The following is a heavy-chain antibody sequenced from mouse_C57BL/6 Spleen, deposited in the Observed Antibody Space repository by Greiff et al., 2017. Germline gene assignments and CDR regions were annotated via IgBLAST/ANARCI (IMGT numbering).Heavy chain of an antibody. V-gene: IGHV1-26*01. J-gene: IGHJ4*01. CDR1: GYTFTDYY. CDR3: SRDGSSPYYAMDY. CDR2: INPNNGGT. D-gene: IGHD1-1*01. Sequence: VQLQQSGPELVKPGASVTISCKASGYTFTDYYMNWVKQSHGKSLEWIGDINPNNGGTSYNQKFKGKATLTVDKSSSTAYMELRSLTSENSADYYCSRDGSSPYYAMDYWGQGTSVTVSS.